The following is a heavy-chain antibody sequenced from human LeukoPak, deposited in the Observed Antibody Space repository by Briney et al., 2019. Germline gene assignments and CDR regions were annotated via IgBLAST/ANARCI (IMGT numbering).Heavy chain of an antibody. CDR1: GYTFTSYG. CDR3: ARVYYYDSSGFIADY. J-gene: IGHJ4*02. CDR2: ISAYNGNT. V-gene: IGHV1-18*01. Sequence: GASVKVSCKASGYTFTSYGISWVRQAPGQGLEWMGWISAYNGNTNYAQKLQGGVTMTTDTSTSTAYMELRSLRSDDTAVYYCARVYYYDSSGFIADYWGQGTLVTVSS. D-gene: IGHD3-22*01.